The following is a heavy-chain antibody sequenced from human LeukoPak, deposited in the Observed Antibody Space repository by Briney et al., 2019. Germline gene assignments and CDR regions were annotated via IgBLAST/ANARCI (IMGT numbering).Heavy chain of an antibody. Sequence: GGSLRLSCAASGFTFSGFWMHWVRQAPGKGLVWVSCISFDGSDATYADSVKGRFTISRDNAKSSVYLQMNSLRVEDTAMYYCATNRYELFPYVNWGQGTLVTVSS. CDR1: GFTFSGFW. D-gene: IGHD2-21*01. J-gene: IGHJ4*02. V-gene: IGHV3-74*01. CDR3: ATNRYELFPYVN. CDR2: ISFDGSDA.